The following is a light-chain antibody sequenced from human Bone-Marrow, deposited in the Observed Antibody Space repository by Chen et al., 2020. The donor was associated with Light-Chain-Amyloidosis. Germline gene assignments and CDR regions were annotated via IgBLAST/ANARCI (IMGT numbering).Light chain of an antibody. V-gene: IGKV3-11*01. CDR1: QSVSSY. Sequence: EIVLTQSPATLSLSPGERATLSCRASQSVSSYLAWYQQQPGQAPRLLIYDASNRATGIPARFSGSGSGTDFARTISSLEPEDFAVYYCQQRRNWPPLTFVPGTKVDIK. J-gene: IGKJ3*01. CDR3: QQRRNWPPLT. CDR2: DAS.